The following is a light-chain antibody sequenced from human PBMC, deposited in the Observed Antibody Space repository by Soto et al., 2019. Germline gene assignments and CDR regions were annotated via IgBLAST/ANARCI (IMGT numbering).Light chain of an antibody. Sequence: QSALTQPASVSGSPGQSITISCTGTSSDVGGYNYVSWYQQHPGKAPKLMIYEVSNRPSGVSNRFSGSKSGNTASLTISGRQAADEADYYCSSYTISSTHVVFGGGTKLTVL. CDR3: SSYTISSTHVV. CDR2: EVS. V-gene: IGLV2-14*01. J-gene: IGLJ2*01. CDR1: SSDVGGYNY.